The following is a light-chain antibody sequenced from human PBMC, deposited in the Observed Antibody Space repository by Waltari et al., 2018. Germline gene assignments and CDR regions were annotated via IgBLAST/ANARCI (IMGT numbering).Light chain of an antibody. CDR1: RGHTPYA. V-gene: IGLV4-69*01. CDR3: QTWGTDIGV. CDR2: LNSDGSH. Sequence: QPVLTPSPSASASLGASVKPTCTLSRGHTPYAIPWHQQQPEQGPRFLMRLNSDGSHTKGVGIPDRFSGSSSGAESYLTIFSLQSDDEAAYYCQTWGTDIGVFGGGTKLTVL. J-gene: IGLJ3*02.